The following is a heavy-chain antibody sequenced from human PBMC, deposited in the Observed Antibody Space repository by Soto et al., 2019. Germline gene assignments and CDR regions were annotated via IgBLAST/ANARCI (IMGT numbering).Heavy chain of an antibody. Sequence: GGSLRLSCAASGFTFRSYWMSWVRQSPGKGLEWVANIKQDEGEKYYVDSVKGRFTISRDNAKNSLYLQMNSLRAEDTAVYYCARAAQWLFREGIDHRGKGTLFTVTS. V-gene: IGHV3-7*01. J-gene: IGHJ4*02. CDR1: GFTFRSYW. CDR2: IKQDEGEK. CDR3: ARAAQWLFREGIDH. D-gene: IGHD6-19*01.